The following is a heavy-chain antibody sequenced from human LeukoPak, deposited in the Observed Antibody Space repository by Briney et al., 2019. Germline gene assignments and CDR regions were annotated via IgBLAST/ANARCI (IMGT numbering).Heavy chain of an antibody. Sequence: PGGSLRLSCAASGFTFSSYGMHWVRQAPGKGPEWVAFIRYDGSNKYYADSVKGRFTISRDNAKNTVYLQMNSLRVEDTAVYYCARDPLVYMWGQRSLVTVSS. CDR1: GFTFSSYG. J-gene: IGHJ4*02. CDR2: IRYDGSNK. CDR3: ARDPLVYM. D-gene: IGHD2-2*02. V-gene: IGHV3-30*02.